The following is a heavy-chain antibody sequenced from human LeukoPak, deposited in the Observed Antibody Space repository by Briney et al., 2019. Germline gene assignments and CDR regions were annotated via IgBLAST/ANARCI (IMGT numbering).Heavy chain of an antibody. CDR1: EFTFRSHW. CDR3: ARGCGRASCPYYFDY. CDR2: IKQDVNEI. V-gene: IGHV3-7*01. Sequence: GGSLTLSCVVSEFTFRSHWMSWVRQAPGKGLEWVAPIKQDVNEIHYVDSVEDRFVISRDNSYKLLYLQIASLRAEDTAVYYCARGCGRASCPYYFDYCGQGSLVTVSS. D-gene: IGHD2-2*01. J-gene: IGHJ4*02.